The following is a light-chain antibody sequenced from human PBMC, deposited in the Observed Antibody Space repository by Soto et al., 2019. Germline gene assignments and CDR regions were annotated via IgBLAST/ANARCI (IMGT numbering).Light chain of an antibody. CDR3: SSYTPSSSWV. CDR2: EVS. J-gene: IGLJ3*02. Sequence: QSALTQPASVSGSPGQSITISCTGTSSDVGGYNYVSWYQQFPGRAPTLVIYEVSNRPPGISNRFSGSKSGNTASLTISGLQTEDEADYYCSSYTPSSSWVFGGGTKVTVL. V-gene: IGLV2-14*01. CDR1: SSDVGGYNY.